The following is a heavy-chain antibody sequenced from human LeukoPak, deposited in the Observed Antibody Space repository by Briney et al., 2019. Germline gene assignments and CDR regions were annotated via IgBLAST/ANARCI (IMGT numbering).Heavy chain of an antibody. CDR2: IWYDGSNE. D-gene: IGHD3-9*01. CDR3: AREETGAFDL. V-gene: IGHV3-33*01. Sequence: GGSLRLSCAASGSTFSDYAMHWVRQAPGKGLEWVAVIWYDGSNEKYADSVKGQFTISRDNSKNTLYLQMNSLRAEDTAMYYCAREETGAFDLWGLGTMVTVSS. J-gene: IGHJ3*01. CDR1: GSTFSDYA.